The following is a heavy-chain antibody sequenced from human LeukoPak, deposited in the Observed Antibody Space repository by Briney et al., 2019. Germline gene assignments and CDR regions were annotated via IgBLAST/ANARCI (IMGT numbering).Heavy chain of an antibody. V-gene: IGHV1-69*05. CDR1: GGTFSSYA. CDR3: AAVYYYDSSGYYYLSGPFDY. D-gene: IGHD3-22*01. J-gene: IGHJ4*02. Sequence: SVKVSCKASGGTFSSYAISWVRQAPGQGLEWMGGIIPIFGTANYAQKFQGRVTITTDESTSTAYMELSSLRSEDTAVYYCAAVYYYDSSGYYYLSGPFDYWGQGTLVTVSS. CDR2: IIPIFGTA.